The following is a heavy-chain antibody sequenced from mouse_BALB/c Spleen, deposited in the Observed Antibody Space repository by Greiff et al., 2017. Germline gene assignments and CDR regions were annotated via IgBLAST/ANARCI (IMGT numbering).Heavy chain of an antibody. CDR3: TRLTTARNLFDY. Sequence: EVQLVESGGGLVKPGGSLKLSCAASGFTFSSYTMSWVRQTPEKRLEWVATISSGGSYTYYPDSVKGRFTISRDNAKNTLYLQMSSLKSEDTAMYYCTRLTTARNLFDYWGQGTTLTVSS. D-gene: IGHD1-2*01. CDR1: GFTFSSYT. J-gene: IGHJ2*01. V-gene: IGHV5-6-4*01. CDR2: ISSGGSYT.